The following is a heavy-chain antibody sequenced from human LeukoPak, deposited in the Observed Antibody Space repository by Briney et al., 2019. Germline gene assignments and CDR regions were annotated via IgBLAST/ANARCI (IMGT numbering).Heavy chain of an antibody. CDR3: AREIGGNGDY. D-gene: IGHD4-23*01. Sequence: MTSETLSLTCTVSGGSISSYYWSWIRQPPGKGLEWIGYIYYSGSTNYNPSLKSRVTISVDTSKNQFSLKLSSVTAADTAVYYCAREIGGNGDYWGQGTLVTVSS. V-gene: IGHV4-59*01. CDR2: IYYSGST. J-gene: IGHJ4*02. CDR1: GGSISSYY.